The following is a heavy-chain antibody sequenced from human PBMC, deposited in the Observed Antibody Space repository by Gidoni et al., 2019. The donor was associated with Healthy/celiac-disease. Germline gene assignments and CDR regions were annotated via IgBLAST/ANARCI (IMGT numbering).Heavy chain of an antibody. CDR3: ARPLVGDDAFDI. Sequence: QLTLKESGPTLVKPTQTLTLTCTSSGFSLSTSGVGVGWIRQPPGKALEWLALIYWNDDKRYSPSLKSRLTITKDTSKNQVVLTMTNMDPVDTATYYCARPLVGDDAFDIWGQGTMVTVSS. CDR2: IYWNDDK. J-gene: IGHJ3*02. V-gene: IGHV2-5*01. D-gene: IGHD1-26*01. CDR1: GFSLSTSGVG.